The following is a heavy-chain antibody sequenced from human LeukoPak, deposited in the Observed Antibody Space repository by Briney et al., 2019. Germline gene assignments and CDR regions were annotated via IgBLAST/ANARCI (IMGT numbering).Heavy chain of an antibody. V-gene: IGHV3-33*01. CDR3: ARSPRQWPFDY. J-gene: IGHJ4*02. CDR2: IWYDGSNK. D-gene: IGHD6-19*01. CDR1: GFTFSSYG. Sequence: GGSLRPSCAASGFTFSSYGMHWVRQAPGKGLEWVAVIWYDGSNKYYADSVKGRFTISRDNSKNMLYLQMNSLRAEDTAVYYCARSPRQWPFDYWGQGTLVTVSS.